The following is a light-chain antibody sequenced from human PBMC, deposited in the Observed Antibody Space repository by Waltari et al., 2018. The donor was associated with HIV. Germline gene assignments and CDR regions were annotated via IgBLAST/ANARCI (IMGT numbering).Light chain of an antibody. CDR2: DSS. CDR3: GTWDSSLSVWV. V-gene: IGLV1-51*01. Sequence: QSVLTQPPSVSAAPGQKVTISCSGSSSNIGNNYVSWYQQFPGAAPKLLIYDSSQRPSGIPARVSGSKSGTSATLGITGLKTGDEADYYCGTWDSSLSVWVFGGGTKLTVL. J-gene: IGLJ3*02. CDR1: SSNIGNNY.